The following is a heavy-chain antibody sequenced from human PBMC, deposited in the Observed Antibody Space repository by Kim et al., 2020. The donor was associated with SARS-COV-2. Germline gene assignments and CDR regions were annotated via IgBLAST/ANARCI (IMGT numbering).Heavy chain of an antibody. CDR2: ISGSGGST. Sequence: GGSLRLSCAASGFTFSSYAMSWVRQAPGKGLEWVSGISGSGGSTYYGDSVKGRFTTSRDNSKNTLYLQMNSLRAEDTAIYYCAKDLPVVPAAAGDLFDYWGQGTLVTVSS. CDR1: GFTFSSYA. CDR3: AKDLPVVPAAAGDLFDY. D-gene: IGHD2-2*01. V-gene: IGHV3-23*01. J-gene: IGHJ4*02.